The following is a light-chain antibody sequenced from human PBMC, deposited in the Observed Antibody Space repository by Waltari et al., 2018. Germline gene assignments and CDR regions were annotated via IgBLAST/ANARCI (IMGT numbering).Light chain of an antibody. Sequence: DIVMTQSPDSLAVSLGERANINCKSSQSVLYSSNNKNYLAWYQQKPGQPPKLLIYWASTRESGVPDRFSGSGSGTDFTLTISSLQAEDVAVYYCQQYYGIPYTFGQGTKLEIK. CDR3: QQYYGIPYT. CDR1: QSVLYSSNNKNY. V-gene: IGKV4-1*01. J-gene: IGKJ2*01. CDR2: WAS.